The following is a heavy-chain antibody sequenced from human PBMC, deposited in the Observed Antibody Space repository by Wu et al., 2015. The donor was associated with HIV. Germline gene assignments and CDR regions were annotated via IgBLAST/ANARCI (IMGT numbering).Heavy chain of an antibody. CDR1: GYTFSDFY. Sequence: QVQLVQSGAEVKKPGASVKVPCEASGYTFSDFYIHWVRQAPGQGLEWMGWINPKTGNTDYSRNFRGRVTLTRDTSISTAYMDLSGLKSDDTAIFYCARGSLSSSWFPRGWFVPWGQGNPGHRLL. CDR3: ARGSLSSSWFPRGWFVP. CDR2: INPKTGNT. V-gene: IGHV1-2*02. J-gene: IGHJ5*02. D-gene: IGHD6-13*01.